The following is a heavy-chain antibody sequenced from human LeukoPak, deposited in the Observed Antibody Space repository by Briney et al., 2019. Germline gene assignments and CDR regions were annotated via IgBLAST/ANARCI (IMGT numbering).Heavy chain of an antibody. CDR3: ARVEWSVTTGVTSTSSYFDS. CDR1: GGSIRSYY. Sequence: KTSETLSLTCSVSGGSIRSYYWSWIRQPAGKGLEWIGRIYTSGSTNYNPSLKSRVTMSVDTSKNHFSLKLSSVTAADTAVYFCARVEWSVTTGVTSTSSYFDSWGQGTLVTVSS. D-gene: IGHD2-2*01. J-gene: IGHJ4*02. V-gene: IGHV4-4*07. CDR2: IYTSGST.